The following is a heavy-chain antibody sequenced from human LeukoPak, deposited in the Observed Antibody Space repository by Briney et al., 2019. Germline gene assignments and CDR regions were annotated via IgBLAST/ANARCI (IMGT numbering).Heavy chain of an antibody. CDR1: GFTFSGHA. CDR2: IRSAGDVT. CDR3: ATDYTTGYFPF. J-gene: IGHJ4*02. D-gene: IGHD3-9*01. Sequence: GGSLTLSCSPSGFTFSGHAMSWVRQAPGKGLEWVSTIRSAGDVTYHADSVKGRFAIFRDNSKNTLYLQMATLRVEDTAIYYCATDYTTGYFPFWGPGTLVTVSS. V-gene: IGHV3-23*01.